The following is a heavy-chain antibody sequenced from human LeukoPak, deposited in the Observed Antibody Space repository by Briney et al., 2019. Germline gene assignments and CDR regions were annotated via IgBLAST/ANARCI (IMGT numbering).Heavy chain of an antibody. Sequence: GGSLRLSCAASGFTFSSYAMSWVRQAPGKGMEWVSAISGSGGSTYYADSVKGRFTISRDNDKNSLYLLMNSLTAEDTAVYYCAREVGSSRAFDIWGQGTMVTVSS. CDR1: GFTFSSYA. V-gene: IGHV3-23*01. CDR2: ISGSGGST. J-gene: IGHJ3*02. CDR3: AREVGSSRAFDI. D-gene: IGHD2-15*01.